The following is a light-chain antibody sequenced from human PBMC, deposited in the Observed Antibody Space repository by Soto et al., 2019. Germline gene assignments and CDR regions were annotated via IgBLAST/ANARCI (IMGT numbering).Light chain of an antibody. V-gene: IGKV1-17*01. CDR1: QDIGTS. CDR3: LQHCGFPFT. Sequence: DIQMTQSPSSLSASVGGRVTITCRASQDIGTSLDWFQQKPGTAPKRLIYTISDLQSGVPSRFSGDGSGTEFTLTISSLQPEDSATYYCLQHCGFPFTLXPGTKADTK. J-gene: IGKJ3*01. CDR2: TIS.